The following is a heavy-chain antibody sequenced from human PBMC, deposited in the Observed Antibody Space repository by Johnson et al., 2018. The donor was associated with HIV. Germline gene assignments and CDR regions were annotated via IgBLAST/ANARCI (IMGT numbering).Heavy chain of an antibody. J-gene: IGHJ3*02. Sequence: VQLVESGGGVVRPGGSLRLSCVGSGFMFEDYGMSLVRQAPGNGLEWVSGINWNGGSPSYADSVKGRFTISRDNAKNSLYLQINSLSAEDRALYYCGREGGYGEYVDTFDIWGQGAMVTVSS. D-gene: IGHD4-17*01. V-gene: IGHV3-20*04. CDR3: GREGGYGEYVDTFDI. CDR1: GFMFEDYG. CDR2: INWNGGSP.